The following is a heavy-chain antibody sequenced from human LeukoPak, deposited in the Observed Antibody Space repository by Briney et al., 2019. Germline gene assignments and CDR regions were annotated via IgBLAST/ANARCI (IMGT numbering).Heavy chain of an antibody. CDR3: ARGRRAALDYYYYYMDV. CDR2: ISPSGGST. CDR1: GYTFTSNY. J-gene: IGHJ6*03. D-gene: IGHD6-13*01. V-gene: IGHV1-46*01. Sequence: ASVKVSRKAFGYTFTSNYMHWVRQAPGQGPEWMGVISPSGGSTTYAQKFQGRVTLTRDMSTSTDYLELSSLRSEDTAVYYCARGRRAALDYYYYYMDVWGKGTTVTVSS.